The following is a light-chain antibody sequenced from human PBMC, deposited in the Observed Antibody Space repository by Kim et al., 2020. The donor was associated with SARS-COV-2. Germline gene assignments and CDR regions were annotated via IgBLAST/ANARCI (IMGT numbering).Light chain of an antibody. CDR3: QEYHSFPT. J-gene: IGKJ4*01. V-gene: IGKV3-20*01. CDR1: QSVTNNY. CDR2: DAS. Sequence: EIVLTQSPGTLSLSPGERATLSCRASQSVTNNYIAWYQQKPGQAPRLLIYDASNRATGVSDRFSGSGSGTDFTLTITGLGPEDFAVYFCQEYHSFPTFGGGTKVDIK.